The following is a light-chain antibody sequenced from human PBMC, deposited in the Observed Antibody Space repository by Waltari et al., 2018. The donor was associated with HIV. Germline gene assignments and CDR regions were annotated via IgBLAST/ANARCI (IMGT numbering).Light chain of an antibody. J-gene: IGKJ1*01. CDR2: AAS. V-gene: IGKV1-27*01. CDR3: QKCYSARSWT. CDR1: QGISNY. Sequence: DIQMTQSPSSLSASVGDRVTITCRASQGISNYLAWYQQKPGKVPKVLIYAASTLQSGVPSRFSGSGSGTDFTLTITSLQPEDVATYYCQKCYSARSWTFGQGTKVEIK.